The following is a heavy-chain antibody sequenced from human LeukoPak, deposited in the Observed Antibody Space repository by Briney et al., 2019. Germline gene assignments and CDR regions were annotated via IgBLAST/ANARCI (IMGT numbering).Heavy chain of an antibody. J-gene: IGHJ6*03. V-gene: IGHV4-31*03. CDR2: IYYSGST. CDR1: GGSISNGGYY. CDR3: ARGPSFGSEYYYYYYMDV. D-gene: IGHD3-10*01. Sequence: SETLSLTCTVSGGSISNGGYYWSWIRQHPGKGLEWIGYIYYSGSTYYNPSLKSRVTISVDTSKSQFSLKLSSVTATDTAAYYCARGPSFGSEYYYYYYMDVWGKGTTVTVSS.